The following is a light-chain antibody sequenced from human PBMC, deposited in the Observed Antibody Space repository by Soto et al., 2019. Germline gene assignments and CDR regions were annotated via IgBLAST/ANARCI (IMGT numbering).Light chain of an antibody. CDR1: QSVGNN. V-gene: IGKV3-11*01. J-gene: IGKJ5*01. CDR3: QQRNIWPPVT. CDR2: EAS. Sequence: EIVLTQSPATLSLSPGERATLSCRASQSVGNNLAWYQQKPGQAPGLLIYEASTRATGIPARFSGSGSGTDFTLTISRLEPEDFAVYYCQQRNIWPPVTFGQGTRLEI.